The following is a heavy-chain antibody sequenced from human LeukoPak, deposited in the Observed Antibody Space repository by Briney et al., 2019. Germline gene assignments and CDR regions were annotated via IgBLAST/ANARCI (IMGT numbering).Heavy chain of an antibody. D-gene: IGHD3-3*01. Sequence: KPSETLSLTCTASGYSISSGYCWGWVRQPPGKGLEWIGSICHSGSTYYNPSLKSRVTISVDTSKNQFSLKLSSVTAADTAVYYCARGVFGVVSYYFDYWGQGTLVTVSS. J-gene: IGHJ4*02. V-gene: IGHV4-38-2*02. CDR1: GYSISSGYC. CDR2: ICHSGST. CDR3: ARGVFGVVSYYFDY.